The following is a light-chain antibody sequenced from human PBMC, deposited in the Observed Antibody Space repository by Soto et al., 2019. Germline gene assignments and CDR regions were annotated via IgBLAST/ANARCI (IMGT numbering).Light chain of an antibody. CDR3: QQYSTYSLS. CDR1: DTVGEW. V-gene: IGKV1-5*01. CDR2: DAF. Sequence: DIQMTQSPSTLSASVGDRVTITCRASDTVGEWLAWYQQKPGKAPKVLIYDAFSLESGVPSRFSGSGSWTEFTLTICSLQPDDFASDFCQQYSTYSLSFGGGTKVEIK. J-gene: IGKJ4*01.